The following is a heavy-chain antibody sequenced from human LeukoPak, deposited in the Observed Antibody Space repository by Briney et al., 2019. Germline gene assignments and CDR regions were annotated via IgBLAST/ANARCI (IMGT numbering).Heavy chain of an antibody. V-gene: IGHV1-18*01. J-gene: IGHJ4*02. D-gene: IGHD3-3*01. CDR2: ISAYNGNT. CDR3: ASFWSGLYYFDY. Sequence: ASVKVSCKASGYTFTSYGISWVRQAPGQGLEWMGWISAYNGNTNYAQKLQGRATMTTDTSTSTAYMELRSLRSDDTAVYYCASFWSGLYYFDYWGQGTLVTVSS. CDR1: GYTFTSYG.